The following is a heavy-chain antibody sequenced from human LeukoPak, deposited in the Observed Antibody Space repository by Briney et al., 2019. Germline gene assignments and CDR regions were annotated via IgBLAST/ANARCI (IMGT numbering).Heavy chain of an antibody. Sequence: PGGSLRLSCTASGFTFTSYGMHWVRQAPGKGLEWVAFIRYDGSQNYYADSVKGRFTISRDNSKNTLYLQMNSLRAEDTAVYYCAKDGKELLWFGELSDYWGQGTLVTVSS. J-gene: IGHJ4*02. CDR1: GFTFTSYG. CDR3: AKDGKELLWFGELSDY. V-gene: IGHV3-30*02. D-gene: IGHD3-10*01. CDR2: IRYDGSQN.